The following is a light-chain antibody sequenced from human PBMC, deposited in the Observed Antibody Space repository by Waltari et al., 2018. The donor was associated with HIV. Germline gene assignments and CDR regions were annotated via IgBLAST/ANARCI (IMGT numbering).Light chain of an antibody. CDR1: SSNIGSNT. CDR3: AAWDDSLKVV. V-gene: IGLV1-44*01. J-gene: IGLJ2*01. Sequence: QSVLTQPPSASGTPGQRVTISCSGSSSNIGSNTVNWYQQLPGTSPKLLIYSNNHRPSGVPDRFSGSKSGTSASLAISGLQFEDEADYYCAAWDDSLKVVFGGGTKLTVL. CDR2: SNN.